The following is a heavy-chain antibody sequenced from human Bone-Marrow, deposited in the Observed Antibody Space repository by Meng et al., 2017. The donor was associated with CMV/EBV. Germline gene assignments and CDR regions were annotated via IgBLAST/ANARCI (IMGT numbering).Heavy chain of an antibody. V-gene: IGHV3-30*02. D-gene: IGHD2-2*02. Sequence: GGSLRLSCAASGFIFSSYVMHWVRQAPGKGLEWVALIRYDGSNEYYADSVKGRFNISRDNSKNTLFLQMNSLRTEDTAVYYCAKDICSSSSSCNTWGLDYWGQGTLVTVSS. CDR2: IRYDGSNE. J-gene: IGHJ4*02. CDR3: AKDICSSSSSCNTWGLDY. CDR1: GFIFSSYV.